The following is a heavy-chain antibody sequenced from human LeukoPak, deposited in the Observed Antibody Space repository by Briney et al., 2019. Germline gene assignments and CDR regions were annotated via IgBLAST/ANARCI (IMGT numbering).Heavy chain of an antibody. CDR3: AKDGGKIDPMKY. CDR1: GFTFSRYA. V-gene: IGHV3-23*01. CDR2: ISRSGDNT. J-gene: IGHJ4*02. D-gene: IGHD3-16*01. Sequence: GGSLRLSCAASGFTFSRYAMSWVRQAPGKGLEWVSAISRSGDNTYYADSVKGRFTISRDNSKNTLYMQMNSLRAEDTATYYCAKDGGKIDPMKYWGQGTLVTVSS.